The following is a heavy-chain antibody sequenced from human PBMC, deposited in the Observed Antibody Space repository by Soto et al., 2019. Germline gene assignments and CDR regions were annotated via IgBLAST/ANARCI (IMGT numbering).Heavy chain of an antibody. Sequence: GASVKVSCKASGYTFTSYGISWVRQAPGQGLEWMGGIIPIFGTANYAQKFQGRVTITADESTSTAYMELSSLRSEDTAVYYCARVGGLIAAAAPYPYYYYGMDVWGQGTTVTVSS. V-gene: IGHV1-69*13. CDR3: ARVGGLIAAAAPYPYYYYGMDV. D-gene: IGHD6-13*01. CDR1: GYTFTSYG. J-gene: IGHJ6*02. CDR2: IIPIFGTA.